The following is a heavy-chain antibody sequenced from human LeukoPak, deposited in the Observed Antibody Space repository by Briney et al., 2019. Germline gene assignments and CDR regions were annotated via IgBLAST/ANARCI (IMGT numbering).Heavy chain of an antibody. CDR3: ARGGDYVSGPLFDAFDI. Sequence: GGSLRLSCAASGFTFSSYDMHWVRQATGKGLEWVSAIGTAGDTYYPGSVKGRFTISRENAKNSLYLQMNSLRAGDTAVYYCARGGDYVSGPLFDAFDIWGQGTMVTVSS. CDR2: IGTAGDT. D-gene: IGHD3-10*01. J-gene: IGHJ3*02. V-gene: IGHV3-13*01. CDR1: GFTFSSYD.